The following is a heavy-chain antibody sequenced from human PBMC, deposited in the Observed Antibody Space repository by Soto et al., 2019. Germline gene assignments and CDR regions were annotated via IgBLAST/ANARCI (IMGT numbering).Heavy chain of an antibody. D-gene: IGHD6-6*01. J-gene: IGHJ4*02. Sequence: ASETLSLTRTFSCGSIRSYYWGWIRQPPGKGLEWIGYIYYSGSTNYNPPLKSRVTISVDTSKNQFSLKLSSVTAADTAVYYCARVEYSGDYFDYWGQGTLVTVSS. CDR1: CGSIRSYY. V-gene: IGHV4-59*01. CDR3: ARVEYSGDYFDY. CDR2: IYYSGST.